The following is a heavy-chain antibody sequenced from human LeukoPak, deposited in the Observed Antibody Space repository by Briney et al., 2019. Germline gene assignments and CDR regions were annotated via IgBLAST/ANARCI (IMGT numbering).Heavy chain of an antibody. Sequence: AGGSLRLSCAASGFTFSTYEMNWVRQAPGKGLEWVSSIGTDGYSYSAVSVKGRFTISRDNAKSTLYLQMDSLTVEDMALYYCARGTIGGNPASAYWGQGTLVTVSS. V-gene: IGHV3-21*06. CDR3: ARGTIGGNPASAY. CDR1: GFTFSTYE. J-gene: IGHJ4*02. CDR2: IGTDGYS. D-gene: IGHD4-23*01.